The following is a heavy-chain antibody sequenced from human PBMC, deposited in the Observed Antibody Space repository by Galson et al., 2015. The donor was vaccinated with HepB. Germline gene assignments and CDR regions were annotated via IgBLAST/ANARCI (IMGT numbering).Heavy chain of an antibody. CDR2: ISYDGSNK. J-gene: IGHJ3*02. Sequence: SLRLSCAASGFTFSSYGMHWVRQAPGKGLEWVAVISYDGSNKYYADSVKGRFTISRDTSKNTLYLQMNSLRAEDTAVYYCEKISSTVTTSDAFDIWGQGTMVTVSS. CDR1: GFTFSSYG. D-gene: IGHD4-17*01. V-gene: IGHV3-30*18. CDR3: EKISSTVTTSDAFDI.